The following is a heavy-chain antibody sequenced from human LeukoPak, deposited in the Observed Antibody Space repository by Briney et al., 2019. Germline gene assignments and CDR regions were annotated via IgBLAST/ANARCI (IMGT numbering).Heavy chain of an antibody. CDR3: AKVLAGSYYFDY. CDR1: GFTFSSYA. CDR2: ISGSGGST. Sequence: GGSLRLSCAASGFTFSSYAMSWVRQAPGKGLEWVSAISGSGGSTYYADSVRGRFTVSRDNSKNTLYLQMNSLRAEDTAVYSCAKVLAGSYYFDYWGQGTLVTVSP. V-gene: IGHV3-23*01. D-gene: IGHD6-19*01. J-gene: IGHJ4*02.